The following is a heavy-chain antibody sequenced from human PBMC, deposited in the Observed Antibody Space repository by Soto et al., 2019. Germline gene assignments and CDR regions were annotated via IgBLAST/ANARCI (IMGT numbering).Heavy chain of an antibody. CDR3: ARSRKYDILTHGAFDI. CDR2: IYSGGST. CDR1: GFTVSSNY. Sequence: GGSLRLSCAASGFTVSSNYMSWVRQAPGKGLEWVSVIYSGGSTYYADSVKGRFTISRHNSKNTLYLQMNSLRAEDMAVYYCARSRKYDILTHGAFDIWGQGTMVTVSS. D-gene: IGHD3-9*01. J-gene: IGHJ3*02. V-gene: IGHV3-53*04.